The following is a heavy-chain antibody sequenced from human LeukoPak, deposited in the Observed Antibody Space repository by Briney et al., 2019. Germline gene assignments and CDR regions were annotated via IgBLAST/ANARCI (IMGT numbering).Heavy chain of an antibody. D-gene: IGHD3-3*01. CDR1: GGTFSSYA. CDR3: AREPGVAAGYNWFDP. V-gene: IGHV1-69*13. J-gene: IGHJ5*02. CDR2: IIPIFGTA. Sequence: PAASVKVSCKASGGTFSSYAISWVRQAPGQGLEWMGGIIPIFGTANYAQKFQGRATITADESTSTAYMELSSLRSEDTAVYYCAREPGVAAGYNWFDPWGQGTLVTVSS.